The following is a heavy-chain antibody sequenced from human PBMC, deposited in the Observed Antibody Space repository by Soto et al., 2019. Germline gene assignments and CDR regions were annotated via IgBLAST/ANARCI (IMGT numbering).Heavy chain of an antibody. CDR2: IYPGDSDT. J-gene: IGHJ1*01. V-gene: IGHV5-51*01. Sequence: GESLKISCTGSGYSFSTYWIAWVRQMPGKGLEWMGIIYPGDSDTRYSPSFQGQVTISADKSISTAYLQWSSLKASDTAMYYCARAMTPIAVAGTWYFKHWGQGTLVTVSS. D-gene: IGHD6-19*01. CDR1: GYSFSTYW. CDR3: ARAMTPIAVAGTWYFKH.